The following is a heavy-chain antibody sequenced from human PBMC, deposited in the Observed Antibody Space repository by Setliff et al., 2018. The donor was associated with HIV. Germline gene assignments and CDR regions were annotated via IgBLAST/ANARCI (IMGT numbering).Heavy chain of an antibody. Sequence: ASVKVSCKASGYTFNNYGISWVRQAPGQGLEWMGWINTHSGYTNYAPNVQGRVTVTMDTSTVTAYMVLRSLKSDDTAVYYCARGKALLRFLDYWGQGTLVTVSS. CDR1: GYTFNNYG. D-gene: IGHD3-3*01. CDR3: ARGKALLRFLDY. CDR2: INTHSGYT. J-gene: IGHJ4*02. V-gene: IGHV1-18*01.